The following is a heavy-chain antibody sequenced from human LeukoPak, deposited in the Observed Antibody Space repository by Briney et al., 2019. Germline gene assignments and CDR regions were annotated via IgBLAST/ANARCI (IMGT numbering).Heavy chain of an antibody. V-gene: IGHV4-39*01. CDR2: IYYSGST. Sequence: SETLPLTCTVSGGSISSSSYYWGWIRQPPGKGLEWIGSIYYSGSTYYNPSLKSRVTISVDTSKNQFSLKLSSVTAADTAVYYCARHPTGVATISPWGQGTLVTVSS. J-gene: IGHJ5*02. CDR1: GGSISSSSYY. D-gene: IGHD5-12*01. CDR3: ARHPTGVATISP.